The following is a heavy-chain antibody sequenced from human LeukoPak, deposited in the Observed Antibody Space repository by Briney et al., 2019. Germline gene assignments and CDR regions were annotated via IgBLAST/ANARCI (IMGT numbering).Heavy chain of an antibody. D-gene: IGHD4-17*01. CDR1: GGSFSGYY. CDR2: INHSGST. CDR3: ARGADYGLDY. Sequence: PSETLSLTCTVYGGSFSGYYWSWIRQPPGKGLEWIGEINHSGSTNYNPSLKSRVTISVDTSKNQFSLKLSSVTAADTAVYYCARGADYGLDYWGQGTLVTVSS. V-gene: IGHV4-34*01. J-gene: IGHJ4*02.